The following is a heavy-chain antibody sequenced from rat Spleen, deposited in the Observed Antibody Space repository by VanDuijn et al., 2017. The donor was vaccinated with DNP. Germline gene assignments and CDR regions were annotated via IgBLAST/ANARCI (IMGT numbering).Heavy chain of an antibody. Sequence: EVQLQESGPGLVKPSQSLSLTCSVTGYSITANYWGWVRKFPGHKMEYIGHISFSGSTNYNPSLKIRISITRDTSKNQFFLHLNSVTTKDTATYYCARWVGYFDYWGQEVMVTVSS. V-gene: IGHV3-1*01. D-gene: IGHD4-3*01. CDR2: ISFSGST. CDR1: GYSITANY. CDR3: ARWVGYFDY. J-gene: IGHJ2*01.